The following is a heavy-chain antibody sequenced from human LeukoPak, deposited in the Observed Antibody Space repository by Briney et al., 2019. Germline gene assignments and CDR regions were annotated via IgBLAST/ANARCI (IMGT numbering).Heavy chain of an antibody. V-gene: IGHV4-59*01. CDR2: IYYSGST. D-gene: IGHD3-10*01. CDR1: GGSISSYY. CDR3: ARATRGVDY. J-gene: IGHJ4*02. Sequence: SETLSLTCTVSGGSISSYYWSWIRQPPGRGLEWIGYIYYSGSTNYNPSLKSRVTISVDTSKNQFSLKLSSVTAADTAVYYCARATRGVDYWGQGTLVTVSS.